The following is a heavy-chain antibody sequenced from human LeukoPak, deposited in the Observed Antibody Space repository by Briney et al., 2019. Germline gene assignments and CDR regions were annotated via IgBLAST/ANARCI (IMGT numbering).Heavy chain of an antibody. V-gene: IGHV3-48*03. J-gene: IGHJ4*02. CDR3: AKNSGSSWYRPIDY. CDR2: ISSSGSRT. CDR1: GFTFSSYE. Sequence: GGSLRLSCAASGFTFSSYEMNWVRQAPGKGLEWVSYISSSGSRTHYADSVKGRFTISRDNAKNSLYLQMNSLRAEDTAVFYCAKNSGSSWYRPIDYWGQGTLVTVSS. D-gene: IGHD6-13*01.